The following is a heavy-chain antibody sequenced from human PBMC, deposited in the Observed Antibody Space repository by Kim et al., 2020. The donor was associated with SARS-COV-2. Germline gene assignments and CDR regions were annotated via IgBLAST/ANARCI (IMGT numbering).Heavy chain of an antibody. CDR3: ARHLRDYYDSSGYYYADAFDI. CDR2: IDPSDSYT. D-gene: IGHD3-22*01. CDR1: GYSFTSYW. J-gene: IGHJ3*02. Sequence: GESLKISCKGSGYSFTSYWISWVRQMPGKGLEWTGRIDPSDSYTNYSPSSQGHVTISADKSISTAYLQCSSLKASDTAMYYCARHLRDYYDSSGYYYADAFDIWGQWTMVTVSS. V-gene: IGHV5-10-1*01.